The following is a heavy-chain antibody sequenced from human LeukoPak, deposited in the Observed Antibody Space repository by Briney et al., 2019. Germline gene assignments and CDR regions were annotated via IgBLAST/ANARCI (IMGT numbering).Heavy chain of an antibody. CDR2: ISSSGSTI. Sequence: GGSLRLSCVAPGLTLSNYWMSWVRQAPGKGLEWVSYISSSGSTIYYADSVKGRFTISRDNAKNSLYLQMNSLRADDTAVYYCAELGITMIGGVWGKGTTVTISS. CDR3: AELGITMIGGV. CDR1: GLTLSNYW. V-gene: IGHV3-48*04. D-gene: IGHD3-10*02. J-gene: IGHJ6*04.